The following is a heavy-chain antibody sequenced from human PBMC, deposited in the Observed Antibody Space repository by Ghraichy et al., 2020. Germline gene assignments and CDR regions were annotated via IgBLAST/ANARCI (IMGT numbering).Heavy chain of an antibody. CDR1: GYSFTRNA. Sequence: ASVKVSCKASGYSFTRNALHWVRQAPGQRPEWMGWINAGNGHTQVSDNFQGRVSITRDTSATTVYMELTGLRSEDSVVYFCARDISVPGTFWFDPWGQGTQVTVSS. V-gene: IGHV1-3*01. D-gene: IGHD6-19*01. CDR3: ARDISVPGTFWFDP. CDR2: INAGNGHT. J-gene: IGHJ5*02.